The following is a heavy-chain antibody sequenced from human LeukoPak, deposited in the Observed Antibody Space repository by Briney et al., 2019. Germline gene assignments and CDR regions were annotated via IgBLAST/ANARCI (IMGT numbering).Heavy chain of an antibody. CDR3: GRGYCNGGSCFDY. D-gene: IGHD2-15*01. CDR1: GFTFSSYW. CDR2: IKQDGSEK. V-gene: IGHV3-7*04. J-gene: IGHJ4*02. Sequence: GGSLRLSCAASGFTFSSYWMSWVRQAPGKGLEWVAHIKQDGSEKYYVDSVKGRFTISRDNAKNSLYLQMNSLRAEDTAVYYCGRGYCNGGSCFDYWGQGTLVTVSS.